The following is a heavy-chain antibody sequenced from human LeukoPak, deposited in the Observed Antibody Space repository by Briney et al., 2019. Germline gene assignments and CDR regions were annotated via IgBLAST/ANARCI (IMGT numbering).Heavy chain of an antibody. D-gene: IGHD3-16*02. CDR3: AREYRRITFGGVIAPYCSY. CDR2: INPNSGGT. J-gene: IGHJ4*02. CDR1: GYTFTGYY. Sequence: EASVKVSCKASGYTFTGYYMHWVRQAPGQGLEWMGWINPNSGGTNYAQKFQGRVTMTRDTSISTAYMELSRLRSDDTAVYYCAREYRRITFGGVIAPYCSYWGQGTLVTVSS. V-gene: IGHV1-2*02.